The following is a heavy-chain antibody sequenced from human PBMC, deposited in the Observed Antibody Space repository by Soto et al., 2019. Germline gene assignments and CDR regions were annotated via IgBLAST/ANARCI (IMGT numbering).Heavy chain of an antibody. CDR2: IYYSGST. CDR1: GGSISSSSYY. V-gene: IGHV4-39*01. D-gene: IGHD3-10*01. J-gene: IGHJ6*02. Sequence: SETLSLTCTVSGGSISSSSYYWGWIRQPPGKGLEWIGSIYYSGSTYYNPSLKSRVTISVDTSKNQFSLKLSSVTAADTAVYYCARHYGSGRSVWYYYGMDVWGQGTTVTVSS. CDR3: ARHYGSGRSVWYYYGMDV.